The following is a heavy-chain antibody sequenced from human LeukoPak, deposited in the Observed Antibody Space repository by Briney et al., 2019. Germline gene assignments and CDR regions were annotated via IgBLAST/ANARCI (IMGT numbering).Heavy chain of an antibody. D-gene: IGHD2-15*01. CDR3: TTDVTGYCSGGSCPPGY. CDR2: IKSKTDGGTT. Sequence: PGGSLRLSCTASGLTFSTSGFNWVRQAPGKGLEWVGRIKSKTDGGTTDYAAPVKGRFTISRDDSKNTLYLQMNSLKTEDTAVYYCTTDVTGYCSGGSCPPGYWGQGTLVTVSS. J-gene: IGHJ4*02. CDR1: GLTFSTSG. V-gene: IGHV3-15*01.